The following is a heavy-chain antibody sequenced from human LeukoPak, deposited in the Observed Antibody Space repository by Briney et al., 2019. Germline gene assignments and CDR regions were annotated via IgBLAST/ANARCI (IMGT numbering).Heavy chain of an antibody. CDR2: IYTSGST. D-gene: IGHD3-10*01. J-gene: IGHJ5*02. V-gene: IGHV4-61*02. CDR1: GGSISSGSYY. Sequence: SQTLSLTCTVSGGSISSGSYYWSWIRQPAGKGLEWIGRIYTSGSTNYNPSLKSRVTISVDTSKNQFSLKLSSVTAADTAVYYCARGVSDCYGSGSYYNWFDPWGQGTLVTVSS. CDR3: ARGVSDCYGSGSYYNWFDP.